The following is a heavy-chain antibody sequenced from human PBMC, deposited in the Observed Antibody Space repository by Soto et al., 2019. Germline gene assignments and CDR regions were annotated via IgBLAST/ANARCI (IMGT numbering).Heavy chain of an antibody. CDR2: IIPILGIA. CDR1: GGTFSSYT. CDR3: ARYAIYYYGSGSYFDY. J-gene: IGHJ4*02. Sequence: ASVKVSFKASGGTFSSYTISWVRQAPGQGLEWMGRIIPILGIANYAQKFQGRVTITADKSTSTAYMELSSLRSEDTAVYYCARYAIYYYGSGSYFDYWGQGTLVTVSS. D-gene: IGHD3-10*01. V-gene: IGHV1-69*02.